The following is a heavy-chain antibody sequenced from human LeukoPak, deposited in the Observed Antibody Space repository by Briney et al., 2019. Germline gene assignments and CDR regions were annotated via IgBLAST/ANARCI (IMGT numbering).Heavy chain of an antibody. CDR1: GGSISNYH. Sequence: PSETLSLTCTVSGGSISNYHWSWIRQPPRKGLEWIGYINHSGNSKYNPPLESRITIAVDTSKNQFSLKVSSVTAADTAVYYCARYFSGKTLDYWGQGMLVTVSS. CDR3: ARYFSGKTLDY. J-gene: IGHJ4*02. CDR2: INHSGNS. V-gene: IGHV4-59*01. D-gene: IGHD1-1*01.